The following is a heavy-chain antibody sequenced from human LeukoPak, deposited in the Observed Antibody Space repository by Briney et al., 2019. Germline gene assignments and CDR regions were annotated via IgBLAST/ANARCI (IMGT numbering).Heavy chain of an antibody. CDR2: IYYSVST. J-gene: IGHJ4*02. Sequence: SQTLSLTCTVSGGSISSYHWRSIWQSPGKRLEWIGYIYYSVSTNYNPSLKSRVTISVDTSKNQFSLKLSSVTAADTAVYYCARPPDYWGQGTLVTVSS. V-gene: IGHV4-59*01. CDR3: ARPPDY. CDR1: GGSISSYH.